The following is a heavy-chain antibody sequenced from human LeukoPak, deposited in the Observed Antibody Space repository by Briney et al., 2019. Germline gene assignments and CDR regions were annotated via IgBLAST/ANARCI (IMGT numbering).Heavy chain of an antibody. CDR1: GYAFSDHG. D-gene: IGHD5-18*01. CDR2: ISGYNGHT. Sequence: ASVKVSCTASGYAFSDHGVNWVRQAPGQGLEWMGWISGYNGHTSYAQKLQGRVMVTTDRSTNTAYLELRSLRSDDTAVYYCARVPNPRNTYGYNDKWGQGTLVTVSS. V-gene: IGHV1-18*04. J-gene: IGHJ4*02. CDR3: ARVPNPRNTYGYNDK.